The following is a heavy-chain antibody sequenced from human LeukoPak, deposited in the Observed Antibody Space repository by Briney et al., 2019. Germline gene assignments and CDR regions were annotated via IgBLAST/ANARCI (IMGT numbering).Heavy chain of an antibody. CDR3: ARDLGSGWYYGMDV. J-gene: IGHJ6*02. V-gene: IGHV3-53*04. Sequence: GGSLRLSCAASGFTVSSNYMSWVRQAPGKGLEWVSVIYSGGSTYYADSVKGRLTISRHNSKNTLYLQMNSLRAEDTAVYYCARDLGSGWYYGMDVWGQGTTVTVSS. CDR1: GFTVSSNY. D-gene: IGHD6-19*01. CDR2: IYSGGST.